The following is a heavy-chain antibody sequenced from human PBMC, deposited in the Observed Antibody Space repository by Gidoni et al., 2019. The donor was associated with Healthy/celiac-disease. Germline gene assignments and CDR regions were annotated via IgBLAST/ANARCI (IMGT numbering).Heavy chain of an antibody. D-gene: IGHD1-1*01. V-gene: IGHV3-53*01. CDR3: ASSKRAPYYFDY. Sequence: EVQLVESGGGLIQPGGSLRLSCAASGFTGRSNYMSWVRQAPGKGLEWVSVIYSGGSTYYADSVKGRFTISRDNSKNTLYLQMNSLGAEDTAVYYCASSKRAPYYFDYWGQGTLVTVSS. CDR2: IYSGGST. CDR1: GFTGRSNY. J-gene: IGHJ4*02.